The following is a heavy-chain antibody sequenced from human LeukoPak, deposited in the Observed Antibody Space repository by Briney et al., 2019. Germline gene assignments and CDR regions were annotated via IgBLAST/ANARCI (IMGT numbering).Heavy chain of an antibody. CDR3: ARAKSYDFWSGNWFAP. CDR2: MNPNSGNT. J-gene: IGHJ5*02. D-gene: IGHD3-3*01. V-gene: IGHV1-8*01. CDR1: GYTFTSYD. Sequence: ASVKVSCKASGYTFTSYDINWVRQATGQGLEWMGWMNPNSGNTGYAQKFQGRVTMTRNTSISTAYMELSSLRSEDTAVYYCARAKSYDFWSGNWFAPWGQGTLVTVSS.